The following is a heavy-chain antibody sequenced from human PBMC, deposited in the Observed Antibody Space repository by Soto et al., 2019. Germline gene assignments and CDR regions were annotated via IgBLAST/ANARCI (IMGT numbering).Heavy chain of an antibody. V-gene: IGHV4-30-2*01. Sequence: QLQLQESGSGLVKPSQTLSLACAVSGGSISSGGYSWSWIRQPPGKGLEWIGYIYQSGNTYYNPSLKSRVTISVDRSKTQFSLKLSSVTAADTAVYYCARAEYGDYFDYWGQGTLVTVSS. D-gene: IGHD4-17*01. J-gene: IGHJ4*02. CDR3: ARAEYGDYFDY. CDR1: GGSISSGGYS. CDR2: IYQSGNT.